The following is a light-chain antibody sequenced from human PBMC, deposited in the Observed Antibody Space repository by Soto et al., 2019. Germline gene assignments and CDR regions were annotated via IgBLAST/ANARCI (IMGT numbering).Light chain of an antibody. CDR3: SSYSRSSFYV. J-gene: IGLJ1*01. CDR1: SSDVGGYIY. CDR2: EVS. Sequence: QSVLAQPASVSGSPGQSITISCTGTSSDVGGYIYVSWYQQHPGKAPKLMIYEVSNRPSGVSNRFSGSKSGNTASLTISELQAEDEADYYCSSYSRSSFYVFGTGTKGTVL. V-gene: IGLV2-14*01.